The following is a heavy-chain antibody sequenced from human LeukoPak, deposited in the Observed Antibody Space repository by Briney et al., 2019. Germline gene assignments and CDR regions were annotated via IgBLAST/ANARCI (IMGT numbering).Heavy chain of an antibody. J-gene: IGHJ4*02. V-gene: IGHV3-74*01. CDR2: ILNDGVTT. CDR3: VKNYYGSSGYYGGDYFDY. Sequence: PGGSLRLSCATSGLTFQNTWMHWIRQAPGEGLVWVSCILNDGVTTTYADSVKGRFTTSRDNSKNTLYLQMNSLRAEDTALYYCVKNYYGSSGYYGGDYFDYWGQATLVTVSS. D-gene: IGHD3-22*01. CDR1: GLTFQNTW.